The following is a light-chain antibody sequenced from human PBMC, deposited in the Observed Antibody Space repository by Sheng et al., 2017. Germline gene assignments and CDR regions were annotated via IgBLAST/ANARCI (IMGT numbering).Light chain of an antibody. Sequence: DIQMTQSPLSLSASVGDRVTITCRASQTINNFLSWYQQEPGKAPKLLIYVASTLQRGVPSRFSGGASATDFTLTISSLQPEDSATYFCQQSYSMPYTFGQGTKLEIK. CDR3: QQSYSMPYT. V-gene: IGKV1-39*01. J-gene: IGKJ2*01. CDR1: QTINNF. CDR2: VAS.